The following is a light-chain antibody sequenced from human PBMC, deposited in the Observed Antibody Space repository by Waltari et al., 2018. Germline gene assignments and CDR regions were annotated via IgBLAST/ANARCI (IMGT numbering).Light chain of an antibody. CDR3: SSYTSSSTWV. CDR2: DVS. Sequence: LTQPAPVSGSPGQSIPTPCPGTSSDVGGYNYFSWYQQHPGKAPKLMIYDVSKRPSGVSNRFSGSKSGNTASLTISGLQAEDEADYYCSSYTSSSTWVFGGGTKLTVL. V-gene: IGLV2-14*01. J-gene: IGLJ3*02. CDR1: SSDVGGYNY.